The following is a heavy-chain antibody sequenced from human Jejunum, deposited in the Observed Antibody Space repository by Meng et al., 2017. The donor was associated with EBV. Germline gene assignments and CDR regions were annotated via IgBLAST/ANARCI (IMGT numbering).Heavy chain of an antibody. Sequence: QVQLKQWGAGLFKPSETLSPTWAVYGGSFSDYYWTWIRQPPGKGLEWIGEINHGGGAIYNPSLKSRVTISVDTSKNQFSLKLSSVTAADTAVYYCARLGGYASGTYYPIDPWGQGTLVTVSS. J-gene: IGHJ5*02. CDR2: INHGGGA. CDR3: ARLGGYASGTYYPIDP. CDR1: GGSFSDYY. D-gene: IGHD3-10*01. V-gene: IGHV4-34*01.